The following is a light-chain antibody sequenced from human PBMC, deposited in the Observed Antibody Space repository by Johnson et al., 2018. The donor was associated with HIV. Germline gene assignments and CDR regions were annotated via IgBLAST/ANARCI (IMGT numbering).Light chain of an antibody. Sequence: QSMLTQPPSVSAAPGQKVTISCSGSSSNIGNNYVSWYQQVPGTAPKLLIYENTKRPSGIPDRFSGSKSGTSATLGITGLQTGDDADYYCATWDSSLSVYVFGSGTKVTVL. CDR3: ATWDSSLSVYV. J-gene: IGLJ1*01. CDR1: SSNIGNNY. V-gene: IGLV1-51*02. CDR2: ENT.